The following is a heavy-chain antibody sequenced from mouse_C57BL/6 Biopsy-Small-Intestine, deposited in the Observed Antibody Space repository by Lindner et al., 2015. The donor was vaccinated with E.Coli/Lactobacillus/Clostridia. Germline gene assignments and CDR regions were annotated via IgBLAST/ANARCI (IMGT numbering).Heavy chain of an antibody. V-gene: IGHV1-7*01. J-gene: IGHJ4*01. CDR3: ARGDSMDY. CDR1: GYTFISYW. CDR2: INPSSGYT. Sequence: VQLQESGAELAKPGASVKLSCKASGYTFISYWIHWVKQRPGQGLEWIGYINPSSGYTNYDQKFKDKATLTADESSNTAYMQLSSLTYEDSAVYYCARGDSMDYWGQGTSVTVSS.